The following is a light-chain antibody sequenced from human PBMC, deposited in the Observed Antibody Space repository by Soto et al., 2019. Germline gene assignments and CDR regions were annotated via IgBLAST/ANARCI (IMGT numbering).Light chain of an antibody. J-gene: IGKJ4*01. CDR1: ENIFKF. CDR2: AAS. CDR3: QHYHSQSIT. Sequence: DILLIQSPATLSASAGDRITITCRASENIFKFLAWYQQRSGSAPNLLIHAASDLEKGIPSRFSGSGSGTEFTLTIDYLQPNDSATYFCQHYHSQSITFGGWTQVDVK. V-gene: IGKV1-5*01.